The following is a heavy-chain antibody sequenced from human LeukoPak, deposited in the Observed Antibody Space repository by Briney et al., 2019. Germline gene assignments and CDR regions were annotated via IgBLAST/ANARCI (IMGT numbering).Heavy chain of an antibody. CDR3: ARDPRGYCSSNTCYHGLDV. J-gene: IGHJ6*02. CDR1: GFTFSGYE. D-gene: IGHD2-2*01. CDR2: ISPSGTTI. V-gene: IGHV3-48*03. Sequence: GGSLRLSCVASGFTFSGYEMNWVRRAPRKGLEWVSYISPSGTTIYYADSVQGRFTTSRDNAKNSLYLQMNSLRAEDTALYYCARDPRGYCSSNTCYHGLDVWGQGTTVTVSS.